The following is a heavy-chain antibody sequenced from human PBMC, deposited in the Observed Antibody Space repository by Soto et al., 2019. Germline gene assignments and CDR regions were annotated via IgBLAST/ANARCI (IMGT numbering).Heavy chain of an antibody. Sequence: SETLSLTCTVSGGSISSYYWSWIRQPPWKGLEWIGYIYYSGSTNYNPSLKSRVTISVDTSKNQFSLKLSSVTAADTAVYYCARLTRIQLWLADDYWGQGTLVTVSS. J-gene: IGHJ4*02. V-gene: IGHV4-59*08. CDR1: GGSISSYY. D-gene: IGHD5-18*01. CDR2: IYYSGST. CDR3: ARLTRIQLWLADDY.